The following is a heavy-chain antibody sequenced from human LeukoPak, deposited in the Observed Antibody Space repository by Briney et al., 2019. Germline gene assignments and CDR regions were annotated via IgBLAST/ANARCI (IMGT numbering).Heavy chain of an antibody. CDR2: LSQDDSEE. CDR3: VRDRGYSTFDF. Sequence: GGSLRLSCAASGFTFTSYWMSWVRQAPGKGLEWVANLSQDDSEENFVDSVKGRFSISRDSAKRSVFLQMNSLRAEDTAMYYCVRDRGYSTFDFWGQGTLVTVSS. V-gene: IGHV3-7*01. J-gene: IGHJ4*02. CDR1: GFTFTSYW. D-gene: IGHD4-11*01.